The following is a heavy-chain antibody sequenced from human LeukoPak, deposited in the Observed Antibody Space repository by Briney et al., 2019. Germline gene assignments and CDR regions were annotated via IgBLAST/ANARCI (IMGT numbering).Heavy chain of an antibody. J-gene: IGHJ4*02. CDR3: ASSGSYRFDY. D-gene: IGHD1-26*01. Sequence: PGGSLSLSCAASGFTFSSYSMNWVRRAPGKGLEWVSHITASGTAMFYADSVKGRFTISRDNAKNSLYLQMNSLRDEDTAVYYCASSGSYRFDYWGQGTLVTVSS. CDR2: ITASGTAM. CDR1: GFTFSSYS. V-gene: IGHV3-48*02.